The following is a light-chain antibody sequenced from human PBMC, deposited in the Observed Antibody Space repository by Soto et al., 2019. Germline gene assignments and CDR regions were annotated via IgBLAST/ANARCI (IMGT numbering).Light chain of an antibody. CDR3: QHYGGVWT. J-gene: IGKJ1*01. Sequence: GDRVTITCRASQSISNRLAWYQQKPGKAPKVLIFDASSLESGVPSRFSASGSGTEFSLTISSLQPDDFATYYCQHYGGVWTFGQGTKVEI. CDR2: DAS. V-gene: IGKV1-5*01. CDR1: QSISNR.